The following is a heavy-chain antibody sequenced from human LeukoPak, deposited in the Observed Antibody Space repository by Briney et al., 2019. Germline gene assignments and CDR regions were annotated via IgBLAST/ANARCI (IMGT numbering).Heavy chain of an antibody. CDR3: AKDLASTSPGYNYGMNV. CDR2: ISYDGSNK. D-gene: IGHD5-24*01. CDR1: GFTFSSYG. Sequence: GRSLRLSCAASGFTFSSYGMHWVRQAPGKGLEWVAFISYDGSNKYYADSVKGRFTISRDNSKNTLYLQMNSLRAEDTAVYYCAKDLASTSPGYNYGMNVWGKGTTVTVSS. J-gene: IGHJ6*04. V-gene: IGHV3-30*18.